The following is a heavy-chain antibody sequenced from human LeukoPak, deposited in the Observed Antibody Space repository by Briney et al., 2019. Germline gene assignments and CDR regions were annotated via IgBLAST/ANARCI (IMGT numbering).Heavy chain of an antibody. CDR1: GFTVSSNY. CDR3: ARERFGEPVDY. CDR2: ISSSGSTI. J-gene: IGHJ4*02. V-gene: IGHV3-11*04. Sequence: GGSLRLSCAASGFTVSSNYMSWVRQAPGKGLEWVSYISSSGSTIYYADSVKGRFTISRDNAKNSLYLQMNSLRAEDTAVYYCARERFGEPVDYWGQGTLVTVSS. D-gene: IGHD3-10*01.